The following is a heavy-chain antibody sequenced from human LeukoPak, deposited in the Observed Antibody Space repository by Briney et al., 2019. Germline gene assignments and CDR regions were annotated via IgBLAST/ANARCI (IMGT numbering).Heavy chain of an antibody. CDR1: GGSLNSYY. Sequence: SETLSLTCTVSGGSLNSYYWSWIRQPPGKGLEWIGYIYYSGSTNYNPSLKSRVTISVDTSKNQFSLKLSSVTAADTAVYYCARGEGSGSYYSWFDPWGPGTLVTVSS. J-gene: IGHJ5*02. D-gene: IGHD3-10*01. CDR2: IYYSGST. CDR3: ARGEGSGSYYSWFDP. V-gene: IGHV4-59*01.